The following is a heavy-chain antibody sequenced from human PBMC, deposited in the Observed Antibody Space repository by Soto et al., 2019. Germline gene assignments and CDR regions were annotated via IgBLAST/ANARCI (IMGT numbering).Heavy chain of an antibody. CDR1: GYTFTSYS. V-gene: IGHV1-46*01. CDR2: INPSSGRT. D-gene: IGHD2-15*01. J-gene: IGHJ6*02. CDR3: ARDHNFGFILYAMDV. Sequence: ASVKVSCKASGYTFTSYSMHWVRQAPGQGLEWMGIINPSSGRTSYAQNFQSRVTMTSDTSTSIVYMEMSSLKSEDTAVYYCARDHNFGFILYAMDVWGQGTTVTVSS.